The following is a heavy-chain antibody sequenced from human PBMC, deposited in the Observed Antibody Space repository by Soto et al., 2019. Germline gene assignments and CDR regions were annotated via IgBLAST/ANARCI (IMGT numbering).Heavy chain of an antibody. J-gene: IGHJ6*02. CDR1: GLTFSTYA. D-gene: IGHD5-12*01. Sequence: EVHLLESGGDLVQPGGSLRLSCTASGLTFSTYAMSWVRQAPGKGLEWVSAIGGSGTGCTYYADSVKGRFTISRDNSKNTVYLQMNSLRADDTAVYYCAKSPGGLDGYNSDYYGMDVWGQGTTVTVSS. CDR3: AKSPGGLDGYNSDYYGMDV. V-gene: IGHV3-23*01. CDR2: IGGSGTGCT.